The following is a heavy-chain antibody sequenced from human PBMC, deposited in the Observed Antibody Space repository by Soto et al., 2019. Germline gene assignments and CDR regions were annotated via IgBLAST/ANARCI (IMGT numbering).Heavy chain of an antibody. CDR3: ARGGGAHYRFAP. Sequence: ASVKVSCKASGYTFASYYITWMRQAPGRGPEWVGWINPFNGNTNYAQRFQGRVTMTTDTSTSTAYMDLRSLRPDDTAVYYCARGGGAHYRFAPWGQGNLVTVSS. CDR1: GYTFASYY. V-gene: IGHV1-18*01. CDR2: INPFNGNT. D-gene: IGHD4-4*01. J-gene: IGHJ5*02.